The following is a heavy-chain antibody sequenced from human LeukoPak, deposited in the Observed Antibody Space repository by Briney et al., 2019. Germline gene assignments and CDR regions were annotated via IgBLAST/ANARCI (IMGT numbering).Heavy chain of an antibody. V-gene: IGHV3-53*04. CDR2: IYSGGST. CDR1: GFTVSSNY. CDR3: ARATRLTYSSGWYYFDY. J-gene: IGHJ4*02. Sequence: PGGSLRLSCAASGFTVSSNYMSWVRWAPGKGLEWVSVIYSGGSTYYADSVKGRFTISRHNSKNTLYLQMNSLRAEDTAVYYCARATRLTYSSGWYYFDYWGQGTLVTVSS. D-gene: IGHD6-19*01.